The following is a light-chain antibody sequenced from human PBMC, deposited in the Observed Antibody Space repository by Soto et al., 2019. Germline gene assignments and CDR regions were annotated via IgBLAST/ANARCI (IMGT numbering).Light chain of an antibody. V-gene: IGKV1-5*03. Sequence: DVQLTQSPSTLASFSGDRVTITCRASQRITNWLAWYQQKPGKAPSLLIYQASILQRGVPSRFSGSGFGTEFSLTISSLQTQDFGMYYCQQYNSHWSWTFGQGTKVDIK. J-gene: IGKJ1*01. CDR1: QRITNW. CDR3: QQYNSHWSWT. CDR2: QAS.